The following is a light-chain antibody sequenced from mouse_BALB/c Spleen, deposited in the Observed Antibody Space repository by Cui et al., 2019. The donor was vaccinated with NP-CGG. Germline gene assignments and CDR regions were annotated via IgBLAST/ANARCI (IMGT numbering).Light chain of an antibody. CDR1: TGAVTTSNY. Sequence: QAVFTSESAPTTSPGETVTLTCRSSTGAVTTSNYANWVQEKPDHLFTGLIGGTNNRAPGVPARFSGSLIGDKAALTITGAQTEDEAIYFCALWYSNHWVFGGGTKLTVL. CDR3: ALWYSNHWV. J-gene: IGLJ1*01. CDR2: GTN. V-gene: IGLV1*01.